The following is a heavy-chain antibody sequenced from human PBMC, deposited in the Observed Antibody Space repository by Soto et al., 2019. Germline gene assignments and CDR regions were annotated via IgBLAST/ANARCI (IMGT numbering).Heavy chain of an antibody. CDR1: GGTFSSYA. CDR3: AIDQENIVVVPAAIPYYYYGMDV. CDR2: IIPIFGTA. V-gene: IGHV1-69*01. Sequence: QVQLVQSGAEVKKPGSSVKVSCKASGGTFSSYAISWVRQAPGQGLEWMGGIIPIFGTANYAQKFQGRVTITADESTSTAYMELSSLRSEDTAVYYCAIDQENIVVVPAAIPYYYYGMDVWGQGTTVTVSS. D-gene: IGHD2-2*02. J-gene: IGHJ6*02.